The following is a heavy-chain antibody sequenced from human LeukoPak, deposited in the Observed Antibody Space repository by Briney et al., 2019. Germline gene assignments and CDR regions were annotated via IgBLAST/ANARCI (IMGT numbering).Heavy chain of an antibody. CDR3: ARGVWGDSNWFDP. CDR2: INHSGST. D-gene: IGHD3-16*01. Sequence: SETLSLTCAVYGGSFSGYYWSWIRQPPGKGLEWIGEINHSGSTNYNPSLKSRVTISVDTSKNQFSLELSSVTAADTAVYYCARGVWGDSNWFDPWGQGTLVTVSS. V-gene: IGHV4-34*01. CDR1: GGSFSGYY. J-gene: IGHJ5*02.